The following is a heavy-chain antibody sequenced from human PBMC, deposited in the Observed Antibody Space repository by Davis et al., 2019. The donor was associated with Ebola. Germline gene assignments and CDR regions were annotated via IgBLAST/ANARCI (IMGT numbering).Heavy chain of an antibody. CDR2: IIPIFGTA. CDR1: GGTFSSYA. D-gene: IGHD1/OR15-1a*01. Sequence: SVKVSCKASGGTFSSYAISWVRQAPGQGLEWMGGIIPIFGTANYAQKFQGRVTITADKSTSTAYMELSSLRSEDTAVYYCARGYNWNTEGAFDIWGQGTMVTVSS. V-gene: IGHV1-69*06. J-gene: IGHJ3*02. CDR3: ARGYNWNTEGAFDI.